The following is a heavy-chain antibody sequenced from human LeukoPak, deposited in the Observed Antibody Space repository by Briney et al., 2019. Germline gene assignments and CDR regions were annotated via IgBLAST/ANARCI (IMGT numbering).Heavy chain of an antibody. CDR1: GFTFSSYD. Sequence: GGSLRLSCAASGFTFSSYDMSWVRQAPGKGLEWVSSITISAGSTFYADSVMGRFTISRDNYKNTLYLQMNSLSAEDTAVYYCAKRGNPAVGHHYLDVWGKGTTVSVSS. V-gene: IGHV3-23*01. J-gene: IGHJ6*03. CDR3: AKRGNPAVGHHYLDV. CDR2: ITISAGST. D-gene: IGHD2-2*01.